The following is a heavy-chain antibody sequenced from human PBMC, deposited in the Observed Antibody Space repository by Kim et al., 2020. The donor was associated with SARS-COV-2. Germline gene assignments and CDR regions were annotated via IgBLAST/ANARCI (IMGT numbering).Heavy chain of an antibody. J-gene: IGHJ4*02. V-gene: IGHV3-53*01. CDR3: ARGLEVYHFDY. D-gene: IGHD2-2*01. CDR2: IYSGGST. Sequence: GGSLRLSCAASGFTVSSNYMSWVRQAPGKGLEWVSVIYSGGSTYYADSVKGRFTISRDNSKNTLYLQMNSLRAEDTAVYYCARGLEVYHFDYWGQGTLVTVSS. CDR1: GFTVSSNY.